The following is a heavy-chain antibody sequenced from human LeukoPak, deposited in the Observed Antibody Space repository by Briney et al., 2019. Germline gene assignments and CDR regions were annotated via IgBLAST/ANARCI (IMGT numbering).Heavy chain of an antibody. CDR1: GFTFSSHW. D-gene: IGHD3-16*01. CDR2: INGDGSRI. J-gene: IGHJ4*01. CDR3: ARDALGGRTKFDS. Sequence: PGGSLRLSCVASGFTFSSHWMHWVRQVPGKGLMWVSRINGDGSRIHYGDSVKGWFTISRDNAKNTLYLQVTSLRGDDTAIYFCARDALGGRTKFDSWGHGSLVTVSS. V-gene: IGHV3-74*01.